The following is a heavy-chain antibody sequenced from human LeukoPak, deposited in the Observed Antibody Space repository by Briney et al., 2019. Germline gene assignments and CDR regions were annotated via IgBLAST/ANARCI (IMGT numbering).Heavy chain of an antibody. CDR3: ARDYYDTSGSPGGFDN. CDR1: GGSFSTYA. V-gene: IGHV1-69*04. J-gene: IGHJ4*02. D-gene: IGHD3-22*01. CDR2: IIPILGTT. Sequence: GASVKVSCKASGGSFSTYAISWVRQAPGQGLEWMGRIIPILGTTNYAQKFQGRITITADKSTNTAYMELSSLRSGDTAVYFCARDYYDTSGSPGGFDNWGQRTLVTVSS.